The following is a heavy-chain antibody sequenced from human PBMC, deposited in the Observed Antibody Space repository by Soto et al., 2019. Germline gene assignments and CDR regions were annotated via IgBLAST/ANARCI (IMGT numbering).Heavy chain of an antibody. CDR3: TTETCSGGSCYIDLYYFDY. D-gene: IGHD2-15*01. CDR1: GFTFSNAW. V-gene: IGHV3-15*01. CDR2: IKSKTDGGTT. J-gene: IGHJ4*02. Sequence: GGSLRLSCAASGFTFSNAWMSWVRQAPGKGLEWVGRIKSKTDGGTTDYAAPVKGRFTISRDDSKNTLYLQMNSLKTEDTAVYYCTTETCSGGSCYIDLYYFDYWGQGTLVTVSS.